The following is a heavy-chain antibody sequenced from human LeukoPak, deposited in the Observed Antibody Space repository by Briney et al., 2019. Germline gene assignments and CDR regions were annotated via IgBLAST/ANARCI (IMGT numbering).Heavy chain of an antibody. D-gene: IGHD1-1*01. V-gene: IGHV3-23*01. J-gene: IGHJ4*02. CDR2: ISGSGGST. CDR3: ARQPGRDWNDEGYFDY. Sequence: GGSLRLSCAASGFTFSSYAMSWVRQAPGKGLEWVSAISGSGGSTYYADSVKGRFTISRDNSKNTLYLQMNSLRAEDTAVYYCARQPGRDWNDEGYFDYWGQGTLVTVSS. CDR1: GFTFSSYA.